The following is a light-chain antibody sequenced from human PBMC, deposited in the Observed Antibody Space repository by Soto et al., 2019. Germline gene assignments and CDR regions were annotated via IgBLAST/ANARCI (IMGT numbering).Light chain of an antibody. J-gene: IGKJ5*01. CDR3: KQYNNWLIT. CDR2: GAS. Sequence: EIVMTQSPATLTVSPGERATLSCRASQSVSSNLAWYQQKPGQAPRLLIYGASTRATGIQARFSGSGSGTEFTLTIRSLQSEDFAVYYCKQYNNWLITFGQGTRLEI. V-gene: IGKV3-15*01. CDR1: QSVSSN.